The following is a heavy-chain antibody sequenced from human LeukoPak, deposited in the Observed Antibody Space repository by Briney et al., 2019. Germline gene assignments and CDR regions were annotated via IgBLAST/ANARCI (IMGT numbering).Heavy chain of an antibody. D-gene: IGHD5-18*01. CDR1: GGSIRGYY. J-gene: IGHJ4*02. CDR2: IYYSGST. Sequence: SETLSLTCTVSGGSIRGYYWSWIRQPPGKGLEWIGYIYYSGSTYYNPSLKSRVTISVDTSKNQFSLKLSAVTAADTAVYYCARELIFAYSYGFFDYWGQGTLVTVSS. V-gene: IGHV4-59*06. CDR3: ARELIFAYSYGFFDY.